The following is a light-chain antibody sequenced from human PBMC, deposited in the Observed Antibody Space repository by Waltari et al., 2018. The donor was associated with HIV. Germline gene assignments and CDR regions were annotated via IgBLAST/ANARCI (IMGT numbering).Light chain of an antibody. CDR3: QQYYSDTPT. CDR1: QGIRNS. J-gene: IGKJ2*01. CDR2: CAS. V-gene: IGKV1-NL1*01. Sequence: DIQMTQSPSSLSASVGDRVTITCRANQGIRNSLAWYQQKPGKAPKLLLYCASTLESGVPSRFSGSGSGTDYTFTISSLQPEDFATYYCQQYYSDTPTFGQGTKLEIK.